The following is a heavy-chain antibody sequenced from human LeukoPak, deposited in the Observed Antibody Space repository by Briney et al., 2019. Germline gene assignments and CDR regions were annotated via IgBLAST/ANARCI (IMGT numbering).Heavy chain of an antibody. V-gene: IGHV3-64*01. CDR2: ISSNGGST. CDR3: ARDGGYCSGGSCPTYYFDY. J-gene: IGHJ4*02. D-gene: IGHD2-15*01. CDR1: GFTFSSYA. Sequence: GGSLRLSCAASGFTFSSYAMPWVRQAPGKGLEYVSAISSNGGSTYYANSVKSRFTISRDNSKNTLYLQMGSLRAEDMAVYYCARDGGYCSGGSCPTYYFDYWGQGTLVTVSS.